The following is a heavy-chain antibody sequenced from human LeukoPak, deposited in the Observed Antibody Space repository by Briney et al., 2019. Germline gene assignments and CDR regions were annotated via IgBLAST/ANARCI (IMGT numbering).Heavy chain of an antibody. Sequence: SETLSLTCTVSGGSISSGSYYWSWIRQPAGKGLEWIGRIYTSGSSNYNPSLKSRVTISVDTSKNQFSLRLSSVTAADTAVYYCATQENTSRPGYDFDYWGQGTLVTVSS. CDR2: IYTSGSS. CDR3: ATQENTSRPGYDFDY. D-gene: IGHD6-6*01. CDR1: GGSISSGSYY. J-gene: IGHJ4*02. V-gene: IGHV4-61*02.